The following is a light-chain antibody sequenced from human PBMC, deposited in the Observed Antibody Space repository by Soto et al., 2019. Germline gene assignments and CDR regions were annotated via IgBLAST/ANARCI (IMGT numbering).Light chain of an antibody. CDR1: QSVSSY. CDR3: QQRSNWPIT. V-gene: IGKV3-11*01. Sequence: IVLTQSAASVSFSPGEGSTLSCGSSQSVSSYLAWYQQKPGQAPRLLIYDASNRATGIPARFSGSGSGTDFTLTISSLEPEDFAVYYCQQRSNWPITFGQGTRLEIK. J-gene: IGKJ5*01. CDR2: DAS.